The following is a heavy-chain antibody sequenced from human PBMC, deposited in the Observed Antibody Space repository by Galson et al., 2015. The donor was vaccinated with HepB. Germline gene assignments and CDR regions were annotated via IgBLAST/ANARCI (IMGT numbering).Heavy chain of an antibody. J-gene: IGHJ3*02. CDR1: GFTFDDYA. CDR3: AKWSGGYCSSTSCQPIGQYAFDI. V-gene: IGHV3-9*01. CDR2: ISWNSGSI. Sequence: SLRLSCAASGFTFDDYAMHWVRHAPGKGLEWVSGISWNSGSIGYADSVKGRFTISRDNAKNSLYLQMNSLRAEDTALYYCAKWSGGYCSSTSCQPIGQYAFDIWGQGTMVTVSS. D-gene: IGHD2-2*01.